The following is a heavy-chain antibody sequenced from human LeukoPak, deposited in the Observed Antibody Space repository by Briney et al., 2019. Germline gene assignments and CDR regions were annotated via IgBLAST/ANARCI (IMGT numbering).Heavy chain of an antibody. Sequence: GGSLRLSCAASGFTFSNAWMSWVRQAPGKGLEWVGRIKSKTDGGTTDYAAPVKGRFTVSRDNAKNSLYLQVNSLRAEDTAVYYCARLNYDFWSGVWEGYYMDVWGKGTTVTVSS. D-gene: IGHD3-3*01. CDR1: GFTFSNAW. V-gene: IGHV3-15*01. J-gene: IGHJ6*03. CDR3: ARLNYDFWSGVWEGYYMDV. CDR2: IKSKTDGGTT.